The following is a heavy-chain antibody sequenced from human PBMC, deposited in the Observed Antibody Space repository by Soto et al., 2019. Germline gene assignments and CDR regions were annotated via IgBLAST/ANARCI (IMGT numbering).Heavy chain of an antibody. D-gene: IGHD3-22*01. CDR3: ARDGYYDSSGYYPYYFDY. CDR2: ISAYNGNT. Sequence: SVKVTCKASGYTFTSYGISWVRQAPGQGLEWMGWISAYNGNTNYAQKLQGRVTMTTDTSTSTAYMELRSLRSDDTAVYYCARDGYYDSSGYYPYYFDYWGQGTLVTVSS. CDR1: GYTFTSYG. V-gene: IGHV1-18*04. J-gene: IGHJ4*02.